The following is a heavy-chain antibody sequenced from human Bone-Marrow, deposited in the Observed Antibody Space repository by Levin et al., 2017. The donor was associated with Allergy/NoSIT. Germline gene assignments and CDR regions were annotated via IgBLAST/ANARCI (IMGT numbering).Heavy chain of an antibody. V-gene: IGHV4-31*03. D-gene: IGHD3-10*01. CDR2: ISNRGST. CDR1: GGSISSGGYY. J-gene: IGHJ4*02. Sequence: SQTLSLTCTVSGGSISSGGYYWNWIRQHPGKGLEWIGYISNRGSTNYSPSLKSRVTISVDTSRNQFSLKLSSVTAADTAVYYCARDGVRFGEIDYWGQGTLVTVSS. CDR3: ARDGVRFGEIDY.